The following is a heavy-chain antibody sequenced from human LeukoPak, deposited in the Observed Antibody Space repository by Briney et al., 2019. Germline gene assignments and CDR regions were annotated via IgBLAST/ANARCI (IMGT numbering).Heavy chain of an antibody. CDR1: GGSFSGYY. CDR3: ARDRRYYDSSGYFYGMDV. D-gene: IGHD3-22*01. J-gene: IGHJ6*02. V-gene: IGHV4-34*01. Sequence: SETLSLTCAVYGGSFSGYYWSWIRQPPGKGLEWIGEINHSGSTNYNPSLKSRVTISVDTSKNQFSLKLSSVTAADTAVYYCARDRRYYDSSGYFYGMDVWGQGTTVTVSS. CDR2: INHSGST.